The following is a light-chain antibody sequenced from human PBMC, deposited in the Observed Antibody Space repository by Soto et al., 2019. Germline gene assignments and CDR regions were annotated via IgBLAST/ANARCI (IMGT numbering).Light chain of an antibody. V-gene: IGLV2-14*01. CDR2: DVS. CDR1: SSDVGGYNY. Sequence: QSALTQPASVSGSPGQSFTISCTGTSSDVGGYNYVSWYQQHPGKAPKLMIYDVSNRPSGVSNRFSGSKSGNTASLTIPGLQAEDEADYYCSSYTSSSTVVFGGGTKLTVL. CDR3: SSYTSSSTVV. J-gene: IGLJ2*01.